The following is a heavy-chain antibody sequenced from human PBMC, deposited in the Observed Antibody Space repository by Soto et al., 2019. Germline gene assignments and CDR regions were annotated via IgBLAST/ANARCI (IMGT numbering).Heavy chain of an antibody. Sequence: QVQLVQSGAEEKKPGASVKVSCKASGYTFTSYAMHWVRQAPGQRLEWMGWINAGNGKTKYSQKLQGRVTITRDTSSSTAYMEVSSLRSEDTAVYYCARAVGPVPADYWGQGTLVTVSS. CDR3: ARAVGPVPADY. V-gene: IGHV1-3*05. CDR2: INAGNGKT. J-gene: IGHJ4*02. CDR1: GYTFTSYA. D-gene: IGHD1-1*01.